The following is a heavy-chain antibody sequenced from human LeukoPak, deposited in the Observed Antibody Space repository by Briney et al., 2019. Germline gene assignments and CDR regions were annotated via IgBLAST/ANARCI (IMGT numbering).Heavy chain of an antibody. CDR1: GFTFSSYA. CDR3: AKDSVVVPAAPGYFDY. CDR2: ISGSGGST. Sequence: GGSLRLSCAASGFTFSSYAMSWVRQAPGKGLEWVSAISGSGGSTYYADSVKGRFTISRDNSENTLYLQMNSLRAEDTAVNYCAKDSVVVPAAPGYFDYWGQGTLVTVSS. V-gene: IGHV3-23*01. J-gene: IGHJ4*02. D-gene: IGHD2-2*01.